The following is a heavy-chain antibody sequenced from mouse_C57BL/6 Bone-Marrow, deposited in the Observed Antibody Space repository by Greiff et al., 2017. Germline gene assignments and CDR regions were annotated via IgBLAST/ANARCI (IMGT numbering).Heavy chain of an antibody. CDR2: INPNNGGT. CDR3: ARDRNHRGYYAMDY. V-gene: IGHV1-22*01. Sequence: VQLKESGPELVKPGASVKMSCKASGYTFTDYNMHWVKQSHGKSLEWIGYINPNNGGTSYNQKFKGKATLTVNKSSSTAYMELRSLTSEDSAVYYCARDRNHRGYYAMDYWGQGTSVTVSS. CDR1: GYTFTDYN. J-gene: IGHJ4*01.